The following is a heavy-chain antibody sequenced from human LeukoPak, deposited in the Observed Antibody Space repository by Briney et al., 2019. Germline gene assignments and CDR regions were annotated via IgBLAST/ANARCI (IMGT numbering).Heavy chain of an antibody. J-gene: IGHJ4*02. V-gene: IGHV4-59*01. Sequence: SETLSLTCTVSGGSISSYYWSWFRKPQGKGLEWIGYIYYSGSTNYNPSLKSRVTISVDTSKNQFSLKLSSVTAADTAVYYCARTLGELSLFFDYWGQGTLVTVSS. CDR2: IYYSGST. CDR3: ARTLGELSLFFDY. CDR1: GGSISSYY. D-gene: IGHD3-16*02.